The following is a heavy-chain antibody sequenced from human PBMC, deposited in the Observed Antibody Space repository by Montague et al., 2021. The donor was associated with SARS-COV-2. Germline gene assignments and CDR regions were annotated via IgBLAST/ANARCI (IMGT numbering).Heavy chain of an antibody. V-gene: IGHV4-38-2*02. J-gene: IGHJ4*02. D-gene: IGHD3-3*01. CDR1: GFSISSGYY. Sequence: SETLSLTCSVSGFSISSGYYWGWIRQTPGKGLEWIGSRYQNGATYYSPSLKRPVTILLDTPKNQFSLSLTSVTAADTAVYYCARERITIFGVVTWPAYFDYWGQGTLVTVSS. CDR3: ARERITIFGVVTWPAYFDY. CDR2: RYQNGAT.